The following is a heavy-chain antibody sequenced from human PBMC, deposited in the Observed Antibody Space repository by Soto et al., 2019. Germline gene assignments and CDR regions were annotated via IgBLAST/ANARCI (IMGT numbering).Heavy chain of an antibody. CDR1: GGSFSGFY. J-gene: IGHJ6*02. CDR3: ARIGYSYGYGRDYYVYGVDV. CDR2: VNHSGRS. D-gene: IGHD5-18*01. V-gene: IGHV4-34*01. Sequence: QELLQQWGAGLLKPSETLSLTCGVHGGSFSGFYWTWIRQPPGKGLEWIGEVNHSGRSNYNPSLNSRLTISVDTSKNQFSLKLTSVTAADTAVYYCARIGYSYGYGRDYYVYGVDVWGQGTTVTVSS.